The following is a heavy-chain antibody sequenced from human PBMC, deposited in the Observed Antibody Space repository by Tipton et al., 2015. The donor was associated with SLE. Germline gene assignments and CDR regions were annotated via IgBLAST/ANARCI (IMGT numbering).Heavy chain of an antibody. V-gene: IGHV4-4*08. CDR2: IYSRGNT. D-gene: IGHD3-10*01. Sequence: TLSLTCTVSGGSTSSFYWSWIRQPPGKGLEWVGHIYSRGNTNYNPSLKSRVTISVDTSNNQFSLKLNSVTAADTAVYYCARKQWFGEFSAFDIWGQGTMVTVSS. CDR3: ARKQWFGEFSAFDI. J-gene: IGHJ3*02. CDR1: GGSTSSFY.